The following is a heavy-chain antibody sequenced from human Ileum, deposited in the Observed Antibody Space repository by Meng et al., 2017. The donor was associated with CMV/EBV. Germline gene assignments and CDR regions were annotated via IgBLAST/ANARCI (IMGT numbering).Heavy chain of an antibody. CDR1: GYTFTRYY. D-gene: IGHD1-14*01. CDR3: AAKIDITYFDF. CDR2: INTNGGTT. V-gene: IGHV1-46*01. J-gene: IGHJ4*02. Sequence: SCTASGYTFTRYYMHWGRQAPGQGLEWMGVINTNGGTTAYAQTFQGRVTMTGDTSTSTISMELTSLRSEDTAVYFCAAKIDITYFDFWGQGTLVTVSS.